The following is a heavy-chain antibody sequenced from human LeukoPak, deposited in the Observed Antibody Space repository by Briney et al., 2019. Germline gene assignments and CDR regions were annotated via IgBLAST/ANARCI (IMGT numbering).Heavy chain of an antibody. CDR1: GYTFTSYD. Sequence: ASVKVSCKASGYTFTSYDINRVRQATGQGLEWMGWMNPNSGNTGYAQKFQGRVTITRNTSISTAYMELSSLRSEDTAVYYCARGPYYDFWSGYLRSYDAFDIWGQGTMVTVSS. D-gene: IGHD3-3*01. J-gene: IGHJ3*02. CDR3: ARGPYYDFWSGYLRSYDAFDI. V-gene: IGHV1-8*03. CDR2: MNPNSGNT.